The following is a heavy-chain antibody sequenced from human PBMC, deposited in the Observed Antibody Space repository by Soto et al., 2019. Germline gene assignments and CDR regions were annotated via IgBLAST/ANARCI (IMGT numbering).Heavy chain of an antibody. CDR2: AYHSGST. V-gene: IGHV4-4*02. J-gene: IGHJ4*02. CDR3: ARSPPSSYYGGSGTFDY. D-gene: IGHD3-10*01. CDR1: GGFTRTNNW. Sequence: PSEPLSLPFAVPGGFTRTNNWWSWARQPPGKGLEWIGDAYHSGSTEYNPSLKSRVSISVDKSKNQISLKLTSATAADTAVYYCARSPPSSYYGGSGTFDYWGQGTLVTVSS.